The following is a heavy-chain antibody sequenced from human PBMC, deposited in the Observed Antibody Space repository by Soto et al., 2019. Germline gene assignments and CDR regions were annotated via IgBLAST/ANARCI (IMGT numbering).Heavy chain of an antibody. D-gene: IGHD4-17*01. V-gene: IGHV4-31*03. J-gene: IGHJ3*02. CDR3: ARDPRGDLRGDAFDI. CDR1: GGSISSGGYY. Sequence: QVQLQESGPGLVKPSQTLSLTCTVSGGSISSGGYYWSWIRQHPGKGLEWIGYIYYSGSTYYNPSLKSRVTISVDTSKNQFSLKLGSVTAADTAVYYCARDPRGDLRGDAFDIWGQGTMVTVSS. CDR2: IYYSGST.